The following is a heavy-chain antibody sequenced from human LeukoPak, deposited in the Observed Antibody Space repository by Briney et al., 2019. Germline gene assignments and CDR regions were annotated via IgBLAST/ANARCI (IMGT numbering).Heavy chain of an antibody. D-gene: IGHD3-10*01. V-gene: IGHV4-39*01. CDR2: IYYSGST. CDR1: GGSISSSSYY. J-gene: IGHJ4*02. CDR3: ASEGSMGKLR. Sequence: SETLSLTCTVSGGSISSSSYYWGWIRQPPGKGLEWIGSIYYSGSTYYNPSLKSRVTISVDTSKNQFSLQLNSVTPEDTAVYYCASEGSMGKLRWGQGTLVTVSS.